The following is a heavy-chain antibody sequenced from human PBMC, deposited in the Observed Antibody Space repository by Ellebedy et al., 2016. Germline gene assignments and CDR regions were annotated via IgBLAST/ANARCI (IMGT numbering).Heavy chain of an antibody. CDR3: ARDRASDL. Sequence: SETLSLTXTVSGGSVSSGSYYWSWIRQPPGKGLEWIGYIYYSGSTNYNPSLKSRVTISVDTSKNQFSLKLSSVTAADTAVYYCARDRASDLWGRGTLVTVSS. CDR1: GGSVSSGSYY. V-gene: IGHV4-61*01. CDR2: IYYSGST. J-gene: IGHJ2*01.